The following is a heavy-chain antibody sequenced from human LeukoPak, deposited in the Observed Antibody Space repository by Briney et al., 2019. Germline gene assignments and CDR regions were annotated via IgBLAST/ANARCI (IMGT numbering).Heavy chain of an antibody. CDR3: AKGIIYIDV. V-gene: IGHV3-48*04. J-gene: IGHJ6*03. CDR1: GFSFSIYT. Sequence: GGSLRLSCGVSGFSFSIYTLHWVRQAPGKGLEWVSYISSSGSTIYYADSVKGRFTISRDNAKNSLYLQMHSLRAEDTAIYYCAKGIIYIDVWGKGTTVTVSS. D-gene: IGHD3-10*01. CDR2: ISSSGSTI.